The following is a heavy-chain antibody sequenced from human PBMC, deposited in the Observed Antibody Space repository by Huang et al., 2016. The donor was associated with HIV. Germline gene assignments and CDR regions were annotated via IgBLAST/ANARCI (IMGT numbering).Heavy chain of an antibody. CDR3: ATKTAAMDI. V-gene: IGHV3-7*01. Sequence: VESGGRLVQPGGSIRLSCVGSTFGFGAYWMRWVRQSPGKGLEWVANIKQDESEKYYVDSVKGRFNISRDNAKKVLFLEMNNVRVEDTATYYCATKTAAMDIWGQGTTVTVS. D-gene: IGHD1-7*01. J-gene: IGHJ6*02. CDR2: IKQDESEK. CDR1: TFGFGAYW.